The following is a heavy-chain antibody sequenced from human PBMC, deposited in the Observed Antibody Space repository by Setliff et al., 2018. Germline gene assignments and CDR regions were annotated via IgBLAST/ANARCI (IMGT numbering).Heavy chain of an antibody. J-gene: IGHJ5*02. CDR3: ARTKGFVDGYLAP. CDR2: TNTNSGDT. D-gene: IGHD3-10*01. CDR1: PYSFSGYY. V-gene: IGHV1-2*02. Sequence: GASVKVSCKTSPYSFSGYYIHWVRQAPGQGLEWMGWTNTNSGDTRYAQKFQGRVTMTRDTSISTAYMELSRLRSDDTAVYYCARTKGFVDGYLAPWGQGTLVTVSS.